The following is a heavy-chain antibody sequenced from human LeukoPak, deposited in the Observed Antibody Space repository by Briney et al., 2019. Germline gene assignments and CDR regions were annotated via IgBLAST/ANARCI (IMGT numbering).Heavy chain of an antibody. CDR3: ASSPNDYYGSGDYYYGMDV. D-gene: IGHD3-10*01. Sequence: GASVKVSCKASGGTFSSYAISWVRQAPGQGLEWMGRIIPILGIANYAQKFQGRVTITADKSTSTAYMELSSLRSEDTAVYYCASSPNDYYGSGDYYYGMDVWGQGTTVTVSS. CDR1: GGTFSSYA. J-gene: IGHJ6*02. V-gene: IGHV1-69*04. CDR2: IIPILGIA.